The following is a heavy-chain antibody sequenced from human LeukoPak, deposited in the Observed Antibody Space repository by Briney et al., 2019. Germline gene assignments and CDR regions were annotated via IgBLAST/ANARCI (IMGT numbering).Heavy chain of an antibody. Sequence: ASVGVSCKASGYTFTGYYMHWVRQAPGQGLEWMGWINPNSGGTNYAQKFQGRVTMTRDTSISTAYMELSRLRSDDTAVYYCARGYCSGGSCSQLDYWGQGTLVTVSS. V-gene: IGHV1-2*02. CDR2: INPNSGGT. CDR3: ARGYCSGGSCSQLDY. D-gene: IGHD2-15*01. J-gene: IGHJ4*02. CDR1: GYTFTGYY.